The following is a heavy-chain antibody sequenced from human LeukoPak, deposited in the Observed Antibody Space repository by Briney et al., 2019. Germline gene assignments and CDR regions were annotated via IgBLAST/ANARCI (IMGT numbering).Heavy chain of an antibody. CDR1: GGSISSYY. V-gene: IGHV4-59*08. Sequence: PSETLSLTCTVSGGSISSYYWSWIRQPPGKGLEWIGYIYYSGSTNYNPSLKSRVTISVDTSKNQFSLKLSSVTAADTAMYYCAPLSKGSYYLGYWGQGTLVTVSS. CDR3: APLSKGSYYLGY. J-gene: IGHJ4*02. CDR2: IYYSGST. D-gene: IGHD1-26*01.